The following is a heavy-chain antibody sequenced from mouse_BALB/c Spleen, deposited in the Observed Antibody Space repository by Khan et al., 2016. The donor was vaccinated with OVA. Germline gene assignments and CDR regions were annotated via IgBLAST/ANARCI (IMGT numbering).Heavy chain of an antibody. CDR1: GYTFTSYW. D-gene: IGHD2-14*01. Sequence: QVRLQQSGAELARPGASVKLSCKSSGYTFTSYWMQWVKQRPGQGLEWIGAIYPGDGDTRYTQKFKGKATLTADKSSNTAYMQLSSLASEDSAVYYCASYRYDYFDYWGQGTTLTVSS. CDR3: ASYRYDYFDY. CDR2: IYPGDGDT. V-gene: IGHV1-87*01. J-gene: IGHJ2*01.